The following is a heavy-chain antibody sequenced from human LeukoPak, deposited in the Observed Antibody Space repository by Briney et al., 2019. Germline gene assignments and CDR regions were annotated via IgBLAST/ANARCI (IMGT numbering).Heavy chain of an antibody. D-gene: IGHD6-19*01. CDR3: ARARQIHSSGYNFDY. J-gene: IGHJ4*02. V-gene: IGHV1-8*02. CDR2: MNPNSGNT. Sequence: GASVKVSCKASGYTFTGYYMHWVRQATGQGLEWMGWMNPNSGNTGYAQKFQGRVTMTRNTSISTAYMELSSLRSEDTAVYYCARARQIHSSGYNFDYWGQGTLVTASS. CDR1: GYTFTGYY.